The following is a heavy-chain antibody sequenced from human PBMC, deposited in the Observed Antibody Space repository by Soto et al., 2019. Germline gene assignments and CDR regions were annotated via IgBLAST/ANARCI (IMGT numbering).Heavy chain of an antibody. CDR2: IYYSGST. D-gene: IGHD6-19*01. Sequence: QLQLQESGPGLVKPSETLSLTCTVSGGSISSSSYYWGWIRQPPGKGLEWIGSIYYSGSTYYNPSLKSRVTISVDTSKNQFSLKLSSVTAADTAVYYCARQADNKAIAVAGGWFDPWGQGTLVTVSS. V-gene: IGHV4-39*01. CDR3: ARQADNKAIAVAGGWFDP. CDR1: GGSISSSSYY. J-gene: IGHJ5*02.